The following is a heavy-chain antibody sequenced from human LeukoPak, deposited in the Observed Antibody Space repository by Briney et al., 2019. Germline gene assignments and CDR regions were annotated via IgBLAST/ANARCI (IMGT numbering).Heavy chain of an antibody. D-gene: IGHD3-16*01. V-gene: IGHV3-20*04. CDR1: GFTFDDYA. CDR3: ARVSDPVMYYYYHMDV. J-gene: IGHJ6*03. CDR2: INWNGGST. Sequence: GGSLRLSCAASGFTFDDYAMSWVRQAPGKGLEWVSSINWNGGSTGYADSVKGRFTTSRDNAENSLYLQMNSLRAEDTALYYCARVSDPVMYYYYHMDVWGKGTTVTISS.